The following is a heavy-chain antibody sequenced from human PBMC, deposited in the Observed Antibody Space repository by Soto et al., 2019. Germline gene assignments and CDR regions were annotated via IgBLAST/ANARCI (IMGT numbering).Heavy chain of an antibody. V-gene: IGHV3-21*01. CDR3: ASDLWFGESKFDY. D-gene: IGHD3-10*01. Sequence: GGSLRLSCAASGFTFSSYSMNWVRQAPGKGLEWVSSISSSSSYIYYADSVKGRFTISRDNAKNSLYLQMNSLRAEETALYYCASDLWFGESKFDYWGQGTLVTVSS. CDR2: ISSSSSYI. J-gene: IGHJ4*02. CDR1: GFTFSSYS.